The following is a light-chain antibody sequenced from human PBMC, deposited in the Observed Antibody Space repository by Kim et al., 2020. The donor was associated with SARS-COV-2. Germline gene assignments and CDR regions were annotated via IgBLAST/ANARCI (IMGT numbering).Light chain of an antibody. V-gene: IGKV3-15*01. CDR1: QSVITS. Sequence: YVSTGERVTLSCRASQSVITSLAWYQQKPGQAPRLLIYGASTRATGVPARFSGGGSGTEFTLTITSLQSEDFAVYFCQQYYDWWTFGQGTKVEIK. CDR2: GAS. CDR3: QQYYDWWT. J-gene: IGKJ1*01.